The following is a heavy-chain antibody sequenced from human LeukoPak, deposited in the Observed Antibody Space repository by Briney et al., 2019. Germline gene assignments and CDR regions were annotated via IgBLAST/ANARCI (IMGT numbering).Heavy chain of an antibody. D-gene: IGHD3-22*01. CDR3: ARAHPTGITMIVVPFDY. CDR1: GGSISSGGYS. J-gene: IGHJ4*02. Sequence: PSQTLSLTCAVSGGSISSGGYSWSWIRQPPGKGLEWIGYIYHSGSTYYNPSLKSRVTISVDRSKNQFSLKLSSVTAADTAVYYCARAHPTGITMIVVPFDYWGQGTLVTVSS. V-gene: IGHV4-30-2*01. CDR2: IYHSGST.